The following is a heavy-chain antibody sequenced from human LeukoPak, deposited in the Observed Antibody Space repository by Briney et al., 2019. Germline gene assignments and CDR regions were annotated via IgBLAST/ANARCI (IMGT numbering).Heavy chain of an antibody. CDR2: ISAYNGNT. D-gene: IGHD3-10*01. CDR3: ARDTMVRGVIIIFPLFDY. Sequence: ASVKVSCKVSGYTFTSYGISWVRQAPGQGLEWMGWISAYNGNTNYAQKLQGRVTMTTDTSTSTAYMELRSLRSDDTAVYYCARDTMVRGVIIIFPLFDYWGQGTLVTVSS. J-gene: IGHJ4*02. CDR1: GYTFTSYG. V-gene: IGHV1-18*01.